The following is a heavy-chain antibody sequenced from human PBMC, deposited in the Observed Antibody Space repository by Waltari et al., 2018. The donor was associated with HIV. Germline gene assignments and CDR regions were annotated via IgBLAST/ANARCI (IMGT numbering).Heavy chain of an antibody. CDR1: GFKFDEYA. D-gene: IGHD4-17*01. CDR3: AKVGMTAVTSYAIDI. V-gene: IGHV3-9*01. Sequence: EVQLVESGGGLVQPGGSLRLSCAASGFKFDEYAIPWVRHAPGQGLAWVSGSSWNSDTIGYAYSVKGRFTISRDNAKNSLSLQMNSLRDEDTALYYCAKVGMTAVTSYAIDIWGQGTMVTVSS. J-gene: IGHJ3*02. CDR2: SSWNSDTI.